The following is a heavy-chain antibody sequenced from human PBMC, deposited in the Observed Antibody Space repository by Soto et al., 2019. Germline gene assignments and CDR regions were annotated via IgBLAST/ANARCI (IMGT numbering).Heavy chain of an antibody. D-gene: IGHD3-22*01. CDR3: ALGGYYDSSGYTFDY. Sequence: GASVKVSCKASGYTFTGYYMHWVRQAPGQGLEWMGWINPNSGGTNYAQKFQGWVTMTRDTSISTAYMELSRLRSDDTAVYYCALGGYYDSSGYTFDYWGQGTLVTVSS. J-gene: IGHJ4*02. CDR1: GYTFTGYY. CDR2: INPNSGGT. V-gene: IGHV1-2*04.